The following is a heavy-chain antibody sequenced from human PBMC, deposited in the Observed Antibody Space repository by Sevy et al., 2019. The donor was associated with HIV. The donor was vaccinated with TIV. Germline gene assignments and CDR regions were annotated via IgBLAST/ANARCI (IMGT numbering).Heavy chain of an antibody. CDR3: ARDSPPSATTVAHFDC. V-gene: IGHV3-48*03. D-gene: IGHD4-17*01. J-gene: IGHJ4*02. CDR1: GFTFSSYE. Sequence: GGSLRLSCAASGFTFSSYEMSWVRQAPGKGLEWVSYISNSGTDIYHSDSVKGRFTMLRDNARNSLYLQINSLRAEDTAIYYCARDSPPSATTVAHFDCWGQGTLVTVSS. CDR2: ISNSGTDI.